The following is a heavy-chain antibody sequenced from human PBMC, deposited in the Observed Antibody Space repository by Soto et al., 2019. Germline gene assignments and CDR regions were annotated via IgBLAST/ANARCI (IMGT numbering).Heavy chain of an antibody. Sequence: QVQLVQSGAEVKKPGALVKVSCKASGYTFTSYAMHWVRQAPGQRLEWMGWINAGNGNTKYSQKFQGRVTITRVTSASTAYMELSSLRSEDTAVYYCATVDTAMVSFDYWGQGTLVTVSS. CDR2: INAGNGNT. CDR1: GYTFTSYA. D-gene: IGHD5-18*01. J-gene: IGHJ4*02. V-gene: IGHV1-3*01. CDR3: ATVDTAMVSFDY.